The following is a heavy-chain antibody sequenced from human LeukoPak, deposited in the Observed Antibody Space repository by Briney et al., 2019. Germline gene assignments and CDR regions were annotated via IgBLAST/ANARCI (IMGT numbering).Heavy chain of an antibody. CDR3: ARGVEDYDSSGYFL. D-gene: IGHD3-22*01. CDR2: INHSGST. V-gene: IGHV4-34*01. J-gene: IGHJ4*02. Sequence: GSLRLSCAASGFTFSSYWMSWIRQPPGKGLEWIGEINHSGSTNYNPSLKSRVTISVDTSKNQFSLKLSSVTAADTAVYYCARGVEDYDSSGYFLWGQGTLVTVSS. CDR1: GFTFSSYW.